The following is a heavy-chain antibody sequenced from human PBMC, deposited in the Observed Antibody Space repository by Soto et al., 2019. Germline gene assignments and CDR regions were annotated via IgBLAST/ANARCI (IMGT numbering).Heavy chain of an antibody. Sequence: QLQLQESGPGLVKPSETLSLTCTVSGGSISSSSYYWGWIRQPPGKGLEWIGSIYYSGSTYYNPFLKSRVTISVDTSKNQFSLKLSSVTAADTAVYYCARLASAEIWFDPWGQGTLVTVSS. D-gene: IGHD6-19*01. CDR3: ARLASAEIWFDP. CDR1: GGSISSSSYY. V-gene: IGHV4-39*01. CDR2: IYYSGST. J-gene: IGHJ5*02.